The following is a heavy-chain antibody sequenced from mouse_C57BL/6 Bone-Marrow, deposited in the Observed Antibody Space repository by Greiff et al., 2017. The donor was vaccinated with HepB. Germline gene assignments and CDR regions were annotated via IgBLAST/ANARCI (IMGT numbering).Heavy chain of an antibody. CDR1: GFNIKDDY. D-gene: IGHD4-1*01. J-gene: IGHJ4*01. CDR2: IDPENGDT. V-gene: IGHV14-4*01. CDR3: TTGCTGTVYAMDY. Sequence: EVQLQQSGAELVRPGASVKLSCTASGFNIKDDYMHWVKQRPEQGLEWIGWIDPENGDTEYASKFQGKATITADTSSNTAYLQLSSLTSEDTAVYYCTTGCTGTVYAMDYWGQGTSVTVSS.